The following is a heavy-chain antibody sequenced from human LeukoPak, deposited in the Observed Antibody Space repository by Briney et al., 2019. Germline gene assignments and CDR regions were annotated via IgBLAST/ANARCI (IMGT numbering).Heavy chain of an antibody. J-gene: IGHJ5*02. Sequence: SETLSLTCTVSGGSISSYYWSWIRQPPGKGLEWIGYIYYSGSTNYNPSLKSRVTISVDTSKNQFSLKLSSVTAADTAVYYCARAIVWFGEPPRNCYDPWGQGTLVTVSS. CDR3: ARAIVWFGEPPRNCYDP. V-gene: IGHV4-59*08. CDR1: GGSISSYY. CDR2: IYYSGST. D-gene: IGHD3-10*01.